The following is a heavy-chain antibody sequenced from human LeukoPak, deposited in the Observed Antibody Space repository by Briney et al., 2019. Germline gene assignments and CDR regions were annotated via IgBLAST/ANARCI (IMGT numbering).Heavy chain of an antibody. CDR3: ARDLAVAGTGEYYFDY. V-gene: IGHV1-69*04. D-gene: IGHD6-19*01. Sequence: GASVKVSCKASGGTLSSYAIGWVRQAPGQGLEWMGRIIPILGIANYAQKFQGRVTITADKSTSTAYMELSSLRSEDTAVYYCARDLAVAGTGEYYFDYWGQGTLVTVSS. CDR2: IIPILGIA. J-gene: IGHJ4*02. CDR1: GGTLSSYA.